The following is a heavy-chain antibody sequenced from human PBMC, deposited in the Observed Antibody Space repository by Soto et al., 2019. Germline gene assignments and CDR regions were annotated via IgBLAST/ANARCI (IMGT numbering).Heavy chain of an antibody. Sequence: QVQVVQSGAEVKKPGSSVKVSCKASGGTFSSYAISWVRQAPGQGLEWMGGIIPIFGTANYAQKFQGRVTITADESTSTAYMELSSMRSEDTALYYCALFRVQPSGAFDYWGQGTLVTVSS. V-gene: IGHV1-69*01. CDR2: IIPIFGTA. D-gene: IGHD1-1*01. CDR1: GGTFSSYA. CDR3: ALFRVQPSGAFDY. J-gene: IGHJ4*02.